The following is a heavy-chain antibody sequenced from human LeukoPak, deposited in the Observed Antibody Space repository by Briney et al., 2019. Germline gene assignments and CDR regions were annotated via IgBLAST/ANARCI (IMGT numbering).Heavy chain of an antibody. CDR2: IYYSGST. D-gene: IGHD2-2*02. V-gene: IGHV4-39*01. CDR1: GGSISSSSYY. Sequence: SETLSLTCTVSGGSISSSSYYWGWIRQPPGKGLEWIGSIYYSGSTYYNPSLKSRVTISVDTSKNQFSLKLSSVTAADTAVYYCARQDCSSTSRYSIPFDYWGQGTLVTVSS. J-gene: IGHJ4*02. CDR3: ARQDCSSTSRYSIPFDY.